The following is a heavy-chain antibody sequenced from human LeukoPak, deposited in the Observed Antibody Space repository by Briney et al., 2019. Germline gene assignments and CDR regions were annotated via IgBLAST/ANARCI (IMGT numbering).Heavy chain of an antibody. D-gene: IGHD6-13*01. J-gene: IGHJ5*02. CDR3: ARRGGVVAAANWFDP. Sequence: SETLSPTCAVYGGSFSGYYWSWIRQPPGKGLEWIGEINHSGSTNYNPSLKSRVTISVDTSKNQFSLKLSSVTAADTAVYYCARRGGVVAAANWFDPWGQGTLVTVSS. CDR2: INHSGST. CDR1: GGSFSGYY. V-gene: IGHV4-34*01.